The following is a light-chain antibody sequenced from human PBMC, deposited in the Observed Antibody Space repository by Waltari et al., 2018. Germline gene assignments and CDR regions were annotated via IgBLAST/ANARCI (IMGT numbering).Light chain of an antibody. V-gene: IGLV3-19*01. CDR2: GKN. J-gene: IGLJ2*01. CDR3: NSRDRSGNHRVV. Sequence: SSELTQDPAVSVALGQTVRITCQGDSLRRYYASWYQQKPGQAPVLVIYGKNNRPSGIPDLFSGASSRNTASLPSTGAQADDEAAYYCNSRDRSGNHRVVFGGGTKLTVL. CDR1: SLRRYY.